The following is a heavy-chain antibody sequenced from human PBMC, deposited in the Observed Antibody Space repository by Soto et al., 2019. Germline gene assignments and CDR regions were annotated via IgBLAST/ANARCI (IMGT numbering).Heavy chain of an antibody. CDR2: IYHSGST. V-gene: IGHV4-30-2*01. Sequence: SGTLSLTCAVSGGSISSGGYSWSWIRQPPGKGLEWIGYIYHSGSTYYNPSLKSRVTISVDRSKNQFSLKLSSVTAADTAVYYCARGGMYYDFWSGSSYYYYGMDVWGQGTTVTVSS. CDR3: ARGGMYYDFWSGSSYYYYGMDV. D-gene: IGHD3-3*01. CDR1: GGSISSGGYS. J-gene: IGHJ6*02.